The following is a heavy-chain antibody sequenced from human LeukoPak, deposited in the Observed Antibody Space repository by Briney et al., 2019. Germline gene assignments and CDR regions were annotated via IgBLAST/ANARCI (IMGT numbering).Heavy chain of an antibody. CDR2: IYYSGST. J-gene: IGHJ5*02. D-gene: IGHD2-2*02. Sequence: SETLSLTCTVSGGSISSYYWSWIRQPPGKGLGWIGYIYYSGSTNYNPSLKSRVTISVDTSKNQFSLKLSSVTAADTAVYYCARLWGYCSSTSCYKVWFDPWGQGTLVTVSS. CDR3: ARLWGYCSSTSCYKVWFDP. CDR1: GGSISSYY. V-gene: IGHV4-59*01.